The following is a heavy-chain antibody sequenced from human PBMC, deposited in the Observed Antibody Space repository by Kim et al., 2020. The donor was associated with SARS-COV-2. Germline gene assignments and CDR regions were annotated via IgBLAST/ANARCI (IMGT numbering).Heavy chain of an antibody. CDR3: TADLLGYYYGPFDY. Sequence: GGSLRLSCAASGYSFSDAWMNWVRQAPGKGLEWVGRIKSKRDGETTDYAAPVKGRFTIARDDSKSTLYLQMNSLKTEDTAVYYCTADLLGYYYGPFDYWGQGLLATVS. CDR1: GYSFSDAW. D-gene: IGHD3-10*01. V-gene: IGHV3-15*01. CDR2: IKSKRDGETT. J-gene: IGHJ4*02.